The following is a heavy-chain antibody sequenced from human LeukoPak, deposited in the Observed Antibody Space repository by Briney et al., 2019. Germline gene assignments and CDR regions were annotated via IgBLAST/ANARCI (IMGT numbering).Heavy chain of an antibody. CDR2: IYYSGST. V-gene: IGHV4-39*07. D-gene: IGHD1-1*01. J-gene: IGHJ5*02. CDR1: GGSISSSSYY. CDR3: ASRLERLNWFDP. Sequence: SETLSLTCTVSGGSISSSSYYWGWIRQPPGTGLEWIGSIYYSGSTYYNPFLKSRVTISVDTSKNQFSLKLSSVTAADTAVYYCASRLERLNWFDPWGQGTLVTVSS.